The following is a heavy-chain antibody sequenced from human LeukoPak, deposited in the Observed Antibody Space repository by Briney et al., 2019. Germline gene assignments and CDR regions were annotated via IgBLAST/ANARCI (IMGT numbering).Heavy chain of an antibody. V-gene: IGHV3-7*01. J-gene: IGHJ3*02. CDR2: MEQHGSEK. CDR1: GLTFSSYW. Sequence: GGSLRLSCAASGLTFSSYWMSRVRQAPGKGLEWVANMEQHGSEKYYVDSVKGRFTISRDNAKNSLYLQMNSLRAEDTAVYYCARDLTICSSTSCYAGVGAFDIWGQGTMVTVSS. D-gene: IGHD2-2*01. CDR3: ARDLTICSSTSCYAGVGAFDI.